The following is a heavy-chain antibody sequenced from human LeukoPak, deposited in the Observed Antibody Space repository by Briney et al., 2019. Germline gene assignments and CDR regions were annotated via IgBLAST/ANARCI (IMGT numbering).Heavy chain of an antibody. CDR1: GFTFSDYG. J-gene: IGHJ6*03. CDR2: ISSSSSYI. V-gene: IGHV3-21*01. Sequence: GGSLRLSCAASGFTFSDYGMSWVRQAPGKGLEWVSSISSSSSYIYYADSVKGRFTISRDNAKNSLYLQMNSPRAEDTAVYYCARDGGASSSWYYYYYYMDVWGKGTTVTVSS. CDR3: ARDGGASSSWYYYYYYMDV. D-gene: IGHD6-13*01.